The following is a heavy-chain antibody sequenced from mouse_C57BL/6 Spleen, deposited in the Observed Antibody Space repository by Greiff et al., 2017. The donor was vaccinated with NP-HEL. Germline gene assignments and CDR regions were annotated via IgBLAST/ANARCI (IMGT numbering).Heavy chain of an antibody. J-gene: IGHJ4*01. CDR1: GYAFTNYL. V-gene: IGHV1-54*01. D-gene: IGHD1-1*01. CDR2: INPGSGGT. CDR3: ARGSSYGYYAMDY. Sequence: QVQLQQSGAELVRPGTSVKVSCKASGYAFTNYLIEWEKQRPGQGLEWIGVINPGSGGTNYNEKFKGKATLTADKSSSTAYMQLSSLTSEDSAVYFCARGSSYGYYAMDYWGQGTSVTVSS.